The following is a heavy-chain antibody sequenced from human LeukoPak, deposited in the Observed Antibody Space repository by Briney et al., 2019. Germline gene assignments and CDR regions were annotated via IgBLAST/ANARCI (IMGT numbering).Heavy chain of an antibody. CDR1: GGSFSGYY. Sequence: SETLSLTCAVYGGSFSGYYWSWIRQPPGKGLEWIGEINHSGSTNYNPSLKSRVTISVDTSKNQFSLKLSSVTDADTAVYYCATGRSRYCSSTSCYTEDYYYYYMDVWGKGTTVTVFS. CDR2: INHSGST. J-gene: IGHJ6*03. V-gene: IGHV4-34*01. D-gene: IGHD2-2*02. CDR3: ATGRSRYCSSTSCYTEDYYYYYMDV.